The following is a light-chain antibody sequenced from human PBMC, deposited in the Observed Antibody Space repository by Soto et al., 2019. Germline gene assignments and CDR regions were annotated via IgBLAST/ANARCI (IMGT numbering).Light chain of an antibody. J-gene: IGKJ1*01. CDR3: QQYNNWPPWT. CDR2: GAF. Sequence: EIVMTQSPATLSVSPGERATLSCRASQSVSSNLAWHQQKPGQAPRLLIYGAFTRATGIPARFSGSGSGTEFTLTISSLQSEDFAVYYCQQYNNWPPWTFGQGTKVEIK. CDR1: QSVSSN. V-gene: IGKV3-15*01.